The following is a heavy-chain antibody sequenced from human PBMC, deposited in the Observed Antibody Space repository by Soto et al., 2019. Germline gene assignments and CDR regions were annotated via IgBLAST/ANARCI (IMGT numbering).Heavy chain of an antibody. CDR3: HFET. V-gene: IGHV3-23*01. Sequence: GGSLRHSCAASGGTCISYAMSWVRQAPGKGLEWVSAISGSGGSTYYADSVKGRFTISRDNSKNTLYLQMNSLRAQDYVAKGYHFETWGQGTMVTVSS. CDR1: GGTCISYA. CDR2: ISGSGGST. J-gene: IGHJ4*02. D-gene: IGHD1-1*01.